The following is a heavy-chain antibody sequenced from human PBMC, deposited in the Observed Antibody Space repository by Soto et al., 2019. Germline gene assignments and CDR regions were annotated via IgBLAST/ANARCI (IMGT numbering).Heavy chain of an antibody. J-gene: IGHJ4*02. V-gene: IGHV2-5*02. D-gene: IGHD5-12*01. CDR1: GFSLSTSGVG. CDR2: IYWDDDK. CDR3: AHRQESATITGYYFDY. Sequence: QITLKESGPTLVKPTQPLTLTCTFSGFSLSTSGVGVGWIRQPPGKALEWLALIYWDDDKRYSPSLKSRLTITKDTSKNQVVLTMTNMDPVDTATYYCAHRQESATITGYYFDYWGQGTLVTVSS.